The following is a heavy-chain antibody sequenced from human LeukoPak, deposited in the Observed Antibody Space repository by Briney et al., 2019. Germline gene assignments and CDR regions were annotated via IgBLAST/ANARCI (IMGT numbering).Heavy chain of an antibody. V-gene: IGHV4-4*02. CDR3: AREILGGFNPGAY. Sequence: SETLSLTCTVSLDSTTSNFWSWVRQPPGKGLEWIGEIHRSGSPNYNPSLQSRVTISIDRSRNQFALELSSVTAADTAVYYCAREILGGFNPGAYWGQGTLVTVSS. D-gene: IGHD1-14*01. CDR2: IHRSGSP. CDR1: LDSTTSNF. J-gene: IGHJ4*02.